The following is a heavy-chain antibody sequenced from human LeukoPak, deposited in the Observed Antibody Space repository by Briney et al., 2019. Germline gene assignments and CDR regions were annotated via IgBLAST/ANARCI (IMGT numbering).Heavy chain of an antibody. CDR1: GFTFSRHN. J-gene: IGHJ3*02. CDR3: VSDRETQEQI. D-gene: IGHD1-26*01. CDR2: ISYNGDST. V-gene: IGHV3-64D*09. Sequence: PGGSLRLSCSDSGFTFSRHNMHWVRQAPGKGLEYVSAISYNGDSTYYVDSVKGRFTISRDNSKNTLDLQMSSLRPEDTAVYYCVSDRETQEQIWGPGTLVTVSS.